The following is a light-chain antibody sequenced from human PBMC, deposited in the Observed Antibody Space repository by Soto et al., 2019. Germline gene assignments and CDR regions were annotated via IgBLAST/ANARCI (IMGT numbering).Light chain of an antibody. CDR1: SSDVGGYNY. Sequence: QSVLTQPASVSGSPGQSITISCTGTSSDVGGYNYVSWYQQHPGKAPKLMIYEVSNRPSGVPDRFSGSKSANTASLTVSGLQAEDEAFYYCSSTAGNNNLVFGGGTKLTVL. J-gene: IGLJ3*02. V-gene: IGLV2-8*01. CDR2: EVS. CDR3: SSTAGNNNLV.